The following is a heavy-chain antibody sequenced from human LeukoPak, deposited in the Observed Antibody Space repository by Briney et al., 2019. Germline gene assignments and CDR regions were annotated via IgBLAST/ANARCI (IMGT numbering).Heavy chain of an antibody. Sequence: GASVKVSCKASGYTFTGYYMHWVRQAPGQGLEWMGWINPNSGNTGYAQKFQGRVTMTRNTSISTAYMELSSLRSEDTAVYYCANRQIRKVTTFDYWGQGTLVTVSS. V-gene: IGHV1-8*02. CDR3: ANRQIRKVTTFDY. CDR2: INPNSGNT. J-gene: IGHJ4*02. CDR1: GYTFTGYY. D-gene: IGHD3-22*01.